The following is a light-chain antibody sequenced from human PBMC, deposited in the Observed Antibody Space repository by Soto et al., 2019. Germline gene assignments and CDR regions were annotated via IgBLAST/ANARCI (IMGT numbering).Light chain of an antibody. J-gene: IGLJ2*01. CDR3: CSYAGSSTLV. CDR1: RSDVGGYTL. Sequence: QSALTQPASVSGSPGQSITISCTGTRSDVGGYTLVSWYQRHPGKAPKLIIYEASKRPSGVSNRFSGSKSGNTASLTISGLQAEDEADYYCCSYAGSSTLVFGGGTKVTVL. CDR2: EAS. V-gene: IGLV2-23*01.